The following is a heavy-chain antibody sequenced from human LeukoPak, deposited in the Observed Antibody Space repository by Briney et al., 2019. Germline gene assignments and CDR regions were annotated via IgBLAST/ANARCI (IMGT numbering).Heavy chain of an antibody. D-gene: IGHD1-20*01. CDR2: ISYDGSNK. CDR3: AKGTITGSNDY. Sequence: SGGSLRLSCAASGFTFSSYAMHWVRQAPGKGLEWVAVISYDGSNKYYADSVKGRFTISRDNSKNTLYLQMNSLRAEDTAVYYCAKGTITGSNDYWGQGTLVTVSS. V-gene: IGHV3-30*04. J-gene: IGHJ4*02. CDR1: GFTFSSYA.